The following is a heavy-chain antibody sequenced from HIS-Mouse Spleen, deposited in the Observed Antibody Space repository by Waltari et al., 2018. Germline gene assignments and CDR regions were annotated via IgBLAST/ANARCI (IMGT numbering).Heavy chain of an antibody. D-gene: IGHD6-13*01. CDR1: GGTFSSYA. CDR2: IIPILGIA. J-gene: IGHJ4*02. CDR3: ASTVESSKVDY. V-gene: IGHV1-69*04. Sequence: QVQLVQSGAEVKKPGSSVKVSCKASGGTFSSYAIRWVRQAPGQGLEWRGRIIPILGIANYAQKFQGRVTITADKSTSTAYMELSSLRSEDTAVYYCASTVESSKVDYWGQGTLVTVSS.